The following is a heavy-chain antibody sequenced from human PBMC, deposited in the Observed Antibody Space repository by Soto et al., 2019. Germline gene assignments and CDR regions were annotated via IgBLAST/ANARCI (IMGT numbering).Heavy chain of an antibody. CDR2: LSRGGGTT. CDR1: GFTFSSHG. V-gene: IGHV3-23*01. J-gene: IGHJ3*01. CDR3: AKDGQYRTDGFDV. D-gene: IGHD6-6*01. Sequence: EAQLLESGGDWAQPGGSLRLSCAASGFTFSSHGMSWVRQAPGKGLEWTAGLSRGGGTTYYADSVKGRFTISRDNSKNTRDLIMNSLKVEDTALYYCAKDGQYRTDGFDVWGQGTMVTVSS.